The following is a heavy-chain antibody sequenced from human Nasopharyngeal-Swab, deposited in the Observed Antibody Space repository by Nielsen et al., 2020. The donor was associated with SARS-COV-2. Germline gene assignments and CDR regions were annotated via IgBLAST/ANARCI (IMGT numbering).Heavy chain of an antibody. Sequence: TLSLTCSVSGASISSVGYYWSWIRQHPGKGLEWIGSSHYSGSTYYNPSLKSRVTISVDTSKNQFSLKLSSVTAADTAVYYCARAGDFWSGWSANYYMDVWGKGTTVTVSS. CDR2: SHYSGST. CDR3: ARAGDFWSGWSANYYMDV. V-gene: IGHV4-31*03. D-gene: IGHD3-3*01. CDR1: GASISSVGYY. J-gene: IGHJ6*03.